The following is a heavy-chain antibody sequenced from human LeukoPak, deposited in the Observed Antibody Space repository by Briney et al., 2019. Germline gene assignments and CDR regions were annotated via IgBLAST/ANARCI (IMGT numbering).Heavy chain of an antibody. CDR2: ISGSGDNT. Sequence: GGSLRLSCAASGFTFSSYAMSWVRQAPGKGLEWVSAISGSGDNTYYAASVKGRFTISRDNSKNTLSLQMNSLRAEDSAVYYCAKSFTIFGVVAWFDPWGQGTLVTVSS. V-gene: IGHV3-23*01. CDR1: GFTFSSYA. J-gene: IGHJ5*02. CDR3: AKSFTIFGVVAWFDP. D-gene: IGHD3-3*01.